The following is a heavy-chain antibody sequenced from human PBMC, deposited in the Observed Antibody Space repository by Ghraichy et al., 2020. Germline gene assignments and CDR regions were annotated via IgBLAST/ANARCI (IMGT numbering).Heavy chain of an antibody. CDR3: AKRDVGSGYPLDY. D-gene: IGHD3-3*01. J-gene: IGHJ4*02. CDR1: GFTFRSYA. CDR2: ISYSGDST. V-gene: IGHV3-23*01. Sequence: GGSLRLSCAASGFTFRSYAMAWVRQAPGKGLEWVSSISYSGDSTYYADSVKGRFTISRDNSKNTLYVQMNNLRAEDTAVYYCAKRDVGSGYPLDYWGQGTLVTVSS.